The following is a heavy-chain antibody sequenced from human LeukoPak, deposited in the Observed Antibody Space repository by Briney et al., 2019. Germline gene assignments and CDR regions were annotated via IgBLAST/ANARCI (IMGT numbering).Heavy chain of an antibody. V-gene: IGHV3-23*01. Sequence: GGSLRLSCAASGFTFSSYAMSWVRQASGKGLEWVSGISGSGDNTYYADSVKGRFTISRDNSKNTLYVQVNSLGTEDTAAYYCAKGSYYDSSGSFYFDYWGQGTLVTVSS. J-gene: IGHJ4*02. CDR3: AKGSYYDSSGSFYFDY. D-gene: IGHD3-22*01. CDR2: ISGSGDNT. CDR1: GFTFSSYA.